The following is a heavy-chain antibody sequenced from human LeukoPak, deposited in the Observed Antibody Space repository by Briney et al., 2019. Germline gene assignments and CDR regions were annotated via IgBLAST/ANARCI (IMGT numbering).Heavy chain of an antibody. CDR1: GFTFSSRW. Sequence: GGSLRLSCGASGFTFSSRWMHWVRQAPGKGLVWVSHVNSDESSTNYADSVKGRFTISRDNTKNTLYLQMNSLRAEDTAVYYCARERVAGLFDYWGQGTLVTVSS. D-gene: IGHD6-19*01. CDR3: ARERVAGLFDY. V-gene: IGHV3-74*01. J-gene: IGHJ4*02. CDR2: VNSDESST.